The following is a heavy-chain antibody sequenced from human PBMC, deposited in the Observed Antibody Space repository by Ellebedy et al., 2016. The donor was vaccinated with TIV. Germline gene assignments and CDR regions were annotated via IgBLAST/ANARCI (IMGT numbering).Heavy chain of an antibody. Sequence: SETLSLXXTVSGGSISTSTYYWGWIRQPPGKGLEWIGYIDYSWSTNYNPSLKSRVTISIDTSKNQFYLRLSSVTAADTGVYYCARDRDIVGYYYGLDVWGQGTTVTVSS. CDR3: ARDRDIVGYYYGLDV. CDR1: GGSISTSTYY. D-gene: IGHD3-16*01. J-gene: IGHJ6*02. CDR2: IDYSWST. V-gene: IGHV4-61*01.